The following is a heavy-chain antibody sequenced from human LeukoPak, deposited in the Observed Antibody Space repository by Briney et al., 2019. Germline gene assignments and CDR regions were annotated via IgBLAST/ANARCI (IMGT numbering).Heavy chain of an antibody. Sequence: GGSLRLSCAASGFTFSSYAMHWVRQAPGKGLEWVAVISYDGSNKYYADSVKGRFTISRDSAKNSLYLQMNSLRAEDTAVYYCAREYSSSSGRSFDYWGQGTLVIVSS. CDR3: AREYSSSSGRSFDY. CDR1: GFTFSSYA. D-gene: IGHD6-6*01. CDR2: ISYDGSNK. V-gene: IGHV3-30*04. J-gene: IGHJ4*02.